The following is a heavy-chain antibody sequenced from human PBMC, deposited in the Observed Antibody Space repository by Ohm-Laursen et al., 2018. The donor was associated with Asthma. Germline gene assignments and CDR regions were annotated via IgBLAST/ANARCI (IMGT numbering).Heavy chain of an antibody. J-gene: IGHJ1*01. CDR3: ARIGPKWEFPGPEYSLIH. CDR1: GYSFSLYS. D-gene: IGHD1-26*01. V-gene: IGHV3-21*01. CDR2: ISTPSTFI. Sequence: SLRLSCAASGYSFSLYSIHWIRQAPGKGLEWVASISTPSTFIYYADSVRGRFTTSRDNAKNLVFLQMDSLRAEDTALYYCARIGPKWEFPGPEYSLIHWGQGTLVTVSS.